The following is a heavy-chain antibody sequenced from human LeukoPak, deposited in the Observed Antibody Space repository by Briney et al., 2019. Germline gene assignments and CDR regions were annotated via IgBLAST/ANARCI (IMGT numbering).Heavy chain of an antibody. CDR1: GGTFGSYV. Sequence: ASVKVSFKASGGTFGSYVISWVRQAPGQGLEWMGGIIPIFGTAHYAQKFQGRLTITADESTSTVYMEMSSLRSEDTAMYYCAKEGDTALVTGYFDLWGRGTLVTVSA. CDR3: AKEGDTALVTGYFDL. D-gene: IGHD5-18*01. CDR2: IIPIFGTA. V-gene: IGHV1-69*13. J-gene: IGHJ2*01.